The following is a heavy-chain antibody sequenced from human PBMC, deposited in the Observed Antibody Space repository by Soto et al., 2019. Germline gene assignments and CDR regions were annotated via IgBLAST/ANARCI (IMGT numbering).Heavy chain of an antibody. Sequence: GSLRLSCSASGFTFSSYAMHWVRQAPGKGLEYVSAISSNGGSTYYAASVKGRFTISRDNSKNTLYLQMSSLRAEDTAVYYCVKTVDSSGWLWGQGTLVTVSS. CDR3: VKTVDSSGWL. D-gene: IGHD6-19*01. CDR1: GFTFSSYA. CDR2: ISSNGGST. J-gene: IGHJ4*02. V-gene: IGHV3-64D*06.